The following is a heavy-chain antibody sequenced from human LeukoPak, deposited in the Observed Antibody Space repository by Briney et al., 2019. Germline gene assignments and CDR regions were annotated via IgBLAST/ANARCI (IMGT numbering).Heavy chain of an antibody. D-gene: IGHD1-7*01. CDR1: GGTFSSHS. CDR2: LIPAFRSP. J-gene: IGHJ4*02. V-gene: IGHV1-69*13. Sequence: SVKVSCKTSGGTFSSHSISWVRQAPGQGLEWMGGLIPAFRSPLYAHKFKDRVTITADESTSTAYMELSSLRSEDTAVYYCARGYNWNYSYFDYWGQGTLVTVSS. CDR3: ARGYNWNYSYFDY.